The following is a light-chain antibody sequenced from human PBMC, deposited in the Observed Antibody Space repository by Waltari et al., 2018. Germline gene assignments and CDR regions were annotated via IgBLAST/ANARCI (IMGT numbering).Light chain of an antibody. J-gene: IGKJ2*01. Sequence: DVQMTQSPSTLSASVGDRVPITCRASQSISNWLAWYQQKPGKAPHLLIYKASNLESGVPSRFSGSGSGTEFTLTISSLQPDDFATYFCQHYNSFSPAFGQGTKLEIK. CDR1: QSISNW. V-gene: IGKV1-5*03. CDR3: QHYNSFSPA. CDR2: KAS.